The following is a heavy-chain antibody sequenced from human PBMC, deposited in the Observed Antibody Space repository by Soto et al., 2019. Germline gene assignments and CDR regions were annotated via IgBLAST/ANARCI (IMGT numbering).Heavy chain of an antibody. CDR3: ARDPDAEYSGNYHTPRSLDS. J-gene: IGHJ4*02. D-gene: IGHD1-26*01. CDR1: GFTFSSYA. V-gene: IGHV3-21*01. Sequence: GGSLRLSCIGSGFTFSSYAMNWVRQAPGKGLEWVSSISSSSKYIYYTDSVKGRSTISRDNAKNSLYLQMNGLRAEDTALYYCARDPDAEYSGNYHTPRSLDSWGQGTQVTVSS. CDR2: ISSSSKYI.